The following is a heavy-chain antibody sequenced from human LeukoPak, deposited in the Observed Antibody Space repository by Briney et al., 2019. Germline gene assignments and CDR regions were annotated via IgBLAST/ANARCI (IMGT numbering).Heavy chain of an antibody. CDR2: ISSSGYSI. V-gene: IGHV3-21*01. CDR1: GFTFGDYT. CDR3: ARDLTDPPYYYYYIDV. Sequence: GGSLRLSCTASGFTFGDYTLSWVRQAPGKGLEWVSCISSSGYSIYYADSVKGRFTISRDNAKNSLYLQMNSLRAEDTAVYYCARDLTDPPYYYYYIDVWGKGTTVTISS. J-gene: IGHJ6*03.